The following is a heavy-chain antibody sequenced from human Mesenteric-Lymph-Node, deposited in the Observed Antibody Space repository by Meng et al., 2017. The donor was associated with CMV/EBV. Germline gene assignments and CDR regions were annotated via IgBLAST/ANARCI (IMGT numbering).Heavy chain of an antibody. CDR1: DGSFSGYY. Sequence: SETLSLTCAVYDGSFSGYYWSWIRQPPGKGLEWIGEINHSGSPNYNPSLQSRVTISVDTSKKQFSLKLTSVTAADTAVYYCARYSNWNWFDPWGQGTLVTVSS. D-gene: IGHD4-11*01. CDR3: ARYSNWNWFDP. J-gene: IGHJ5*02. CDR2: INHSGSP. V-gene: IGHV4-34*01.